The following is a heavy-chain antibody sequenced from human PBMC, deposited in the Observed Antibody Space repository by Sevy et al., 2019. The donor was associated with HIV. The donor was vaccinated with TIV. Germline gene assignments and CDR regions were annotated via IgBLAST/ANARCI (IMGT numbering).Heavy chain of an antibody. V-gene: IGHV4-59*12. CDR3: ARRGARYGPYTS. CDR1: GGSISNYY. CDR2: IYYSGST. Sequence: SETLSLTCTVSGGSISNYYWSWIRQPPGKGLEWIGYIYYSGSTNYNSSLKSRVTISVDTSKNQFSLNLSCVTAADTAVYYCARRGARYGPYTSWGQGTLVTVSS. J-gene: IGHJ5*02. D-gene: IGHD2-2*02.